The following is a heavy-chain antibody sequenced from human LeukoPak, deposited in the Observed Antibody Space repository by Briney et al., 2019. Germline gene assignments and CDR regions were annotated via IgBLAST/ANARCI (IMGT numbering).Heavy chain of an antibody. CDR3: ARAEGMGFPFDY. Sequence: TSETLALTCTVSGGSISNYYWTWIRQPPGKGLEWIGYIYYSGNTNHNPSLKSRVTISVDTSKDQFSLKMTSVTAADTAVYFCARAEGMGFPFDYWGQGTLVTVFS. CDR2: IYYSGNT. D-gene: IGHD6-13*01. CDR1: GGSISNYY. V-gene: IGHV4-59*01. J-gene: IGHJ4*02.